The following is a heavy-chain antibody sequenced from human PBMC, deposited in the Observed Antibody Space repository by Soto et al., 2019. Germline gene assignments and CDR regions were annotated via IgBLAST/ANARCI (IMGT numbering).Heavy chain of an antibody. D-gene: IGHD3-10*01. J-gene: IGHJ3*02. CDR1: GGTFSSYA. CDR3: ARGAYYGSGSTDAFDI. CDR2: IIPIFGTA. Sequence: GASVKVSCKASGGTFSSYAISWVRQAPGQGLEWMGGIIPIFGTANYAQKFQGRVTITADESTSTAYMELSSLRSEDTAVYYCARGAYYGSGSTDAFDIWGQGTMVTVSS. V-gene: IGHV1-69*13.